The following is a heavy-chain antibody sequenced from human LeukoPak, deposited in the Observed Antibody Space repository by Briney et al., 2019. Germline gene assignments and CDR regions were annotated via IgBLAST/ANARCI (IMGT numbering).Heavy chain of an antibody. J-gene: IGHJ4*02. CDR2: ISYDGSNK. CDR1: GFTFSSYA. CDR3: ARGREADYGDYTFDY. D-gene: IGHD4-17*01. Sequence: GGSLRLSCAASGFTFSSYAMHWVRQAPGKGLEWVAVISYDGSNKYYADSVKGRFTISRDNSKNTLYLQMNSLRAEDTAVYYCARGREADYGDYTFDYWGQGTLVTVSS. V-gene: IGHV3-30-3*01.